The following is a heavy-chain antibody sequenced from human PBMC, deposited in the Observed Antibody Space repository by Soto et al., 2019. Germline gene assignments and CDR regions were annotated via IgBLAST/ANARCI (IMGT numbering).Heavy chain of an antibody. D-gene: IGHD3-22*01. CDR3: AKEMGDYYDSSGSWFDP. CDR2: ISGSGGNT. V-gene: IGHV3-23*01. CDR1: GFTFSSYV. J-gene: IGHJ5*02. Sequence: EVQLLESGGGLVQPGGSLRLSCAASGFTFSSYVMSWVRQAPGKGLEWVSAISGSGGNTYYADSVKGRFTISRDNSKNTLFLQMSSLRAEDTALYFCAKEMGDYYDSSGSWFDPWGQGTLVTVSS.